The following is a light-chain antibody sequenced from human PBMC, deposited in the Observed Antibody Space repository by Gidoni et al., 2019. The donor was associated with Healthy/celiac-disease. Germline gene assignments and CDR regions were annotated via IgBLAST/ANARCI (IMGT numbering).Light chain of an antibody. CDR1: QSFSSSY. J-gene: IGKJ1*01. CDR3: QQYGSSPWT. CDR2: GAS. V-gene: IGKV3-20*01. Sequence: EIVVTKSPGTLSLSPGERATLPCRASQSFSSSYLAWYQQKPCQAPRLLIYGASSRATGIPDSFSGRGSGTDFTLTLSRLEPEDFAVYYCQQYGSSPWTFGQGTKVEIK.